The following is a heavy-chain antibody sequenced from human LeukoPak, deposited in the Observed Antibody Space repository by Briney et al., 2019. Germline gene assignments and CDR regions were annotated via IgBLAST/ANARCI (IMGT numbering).Heavy chain of an antibody. CDR3: ARGRDRSKAGGL. CDR1: GGSCDDYY. J-gene: IGHJ4*02. CDR2: IHPHGIF. Sequence: SETLSLTCDVYGGSCDDYYRSWIRQPPGKGLEWICEIHPHGIFYYNSSLMTRVTISIDTSQGRFSLRLTSVTAADTAFYFCARGRDRSKAGGLWGQGSLVTVSS. V-gene: IGHV4-34*01. D-gene: IGHD2-15*01.